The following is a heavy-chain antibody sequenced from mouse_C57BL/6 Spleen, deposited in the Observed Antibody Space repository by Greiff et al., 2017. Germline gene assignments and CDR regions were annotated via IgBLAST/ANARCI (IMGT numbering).Heavy chain of an antibody. CDR3: ASYGYYAGDFDY. V-gene: IGHV1-9*01. Sequence: QVQLQQSGAELMKPGASVQLSCKATGYTFTGYWLEWVKQRPGHGLEWIGEILPGSCSTNYNEQFKGKATFTADTSSNTAYMQLSSLATEDSAIYYCASYGYYAGDFDYWGQGTTLTVSS. CDR1: GYTFTGYW. D-gene: IGHD2-3*01. CDR2: ILPGSCST. J-gene: IGHJ2*01.